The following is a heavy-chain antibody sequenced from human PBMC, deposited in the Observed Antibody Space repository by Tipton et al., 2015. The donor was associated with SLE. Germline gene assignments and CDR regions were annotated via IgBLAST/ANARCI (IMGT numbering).Heavy chain of an antibody. CDR2: IYYSGRA. D-gene: IGHD1-7*01. J-gene: IGHJ4*02. V-gene: IGHV4-30-2*01. CDR3: TRVPRYNWNYIAD. CDR1: GGSITSGGYS. Sequence: TLSLTCAVSGGSITSGGYSWSWIRQPPGKGLEWIGYIYYSGRASYSPPLRSRVTISIDKSKNQFSLKLTSVTAADTAVYHCTRVPRYNWNYIADWGQGTLVSVSS.